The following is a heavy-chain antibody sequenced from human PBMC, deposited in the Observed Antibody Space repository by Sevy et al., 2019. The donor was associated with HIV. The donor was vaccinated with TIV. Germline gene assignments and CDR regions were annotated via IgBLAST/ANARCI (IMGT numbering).Heavy chain of an antibody. V-gene: IGHV3-30-3*01. CDR1: GFTFSSYA. D-gene: IGHD5-18*01. CDR3: ARDRVYSYGPGAYYYYGMDV. Sequence: GGSLRLSCAASGFTFSSYAMHWVRQAPGKGLEWVADISYDGSNKYYADSVKGRFTISRDNSKNTLYLQMNSLRAEDTAVYYCARDRVYSYGPGAYYYYGMDVWGQGTTVTVSS. CDR2: ISYDGSNK. J-gene: IGHJ6*02.